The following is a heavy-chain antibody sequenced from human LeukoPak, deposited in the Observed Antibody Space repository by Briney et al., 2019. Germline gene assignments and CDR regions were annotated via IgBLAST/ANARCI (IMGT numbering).Heavy chain of an antibody. J-gene: IGHJ4*02. CDR3: AKSTAVAGTKGVSDC. CDR2: ISGSGGGT. V-gene: IGHV3-23*01. Sequence: PGGSLRLSCAASGFTFTTYGMSWVRQAPGKGLEWVSVISGSGGGTYYADSVKGRFTISRDNSKNTLFLQMNSLRAEDTAVYYCAKSTAVAGTKGVSDCWGQGALVTVSS. CDR1: GFTFTTYG. D-gene: IGHD6-19*01.